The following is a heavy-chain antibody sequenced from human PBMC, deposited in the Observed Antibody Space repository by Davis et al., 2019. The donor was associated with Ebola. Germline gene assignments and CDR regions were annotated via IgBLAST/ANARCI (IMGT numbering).Heavy chain of an antibody. CDR3: ARGSVIRLQQRGVFDY. J-gene: IGHJ4*02. Sequence: PSETLSLTCTVSGGSISSYYWSWIRQPPGKGLEWIGYIYYSGSTNYNPSLKSRVTISVDTSKNQFSLKLSSVTAADTAVYYCARGSVIRLQQRGVFDYWGQGTLVTVSS. CDR1: GGSISSYY. CDR2: IYYSGST. D-gene: IGHD5-24*01. V-gene: IGHV4-59*12.